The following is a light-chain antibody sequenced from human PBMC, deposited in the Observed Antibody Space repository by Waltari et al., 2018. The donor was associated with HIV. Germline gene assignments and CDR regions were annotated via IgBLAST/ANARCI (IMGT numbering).Light chain of an antibody. Sequence: QSALTQPASVSGSPGQSITISCTGTSSDVGGYNYVSWYQQHPGKAPKLMIYDVSYRPSGFSNRFSDSKSGNTASLTISVLQAEDEADYYCSSYTSSSTLYVVFGGGTKLTVL. CDR3: SSYTSSSTLYVV. J-gene: IGLJ2*01. CDR2: DVS. V-gene: IGLV2-14*01. CDR1: SSDVGGYNY.